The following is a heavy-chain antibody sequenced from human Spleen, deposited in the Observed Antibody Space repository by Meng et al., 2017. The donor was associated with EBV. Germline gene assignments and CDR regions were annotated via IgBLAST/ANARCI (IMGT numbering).Heavy chain of an antibody. Sequence: QVLLQQWGAGLLKPSXXLSLTXXVYGGSFSDYSWSWIRQSPGKGLEWIGSIYYDGSAHYNPSLKSRVTISEDTSKNQFSLKLTSVTAADTAVYYCARGEGVVGARQFDYRGQGTLVTVSS. D-gene: IGHD2-15*01. V-gene: IGHV4-34*01. CDR1: GGSFSDYS. CDR3: ARGEGVVGARQFDY. J-gene: IGHJ4*02. CDR2: IYYDGSA.